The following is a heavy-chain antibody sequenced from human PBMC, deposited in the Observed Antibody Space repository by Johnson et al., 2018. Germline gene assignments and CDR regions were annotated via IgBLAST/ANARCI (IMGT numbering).Heavy chain of an antibody. Sequence: VQLVQSWGGLVQPGESLRLSCAASGFTFSTYSMNWVRQAPGKGLEWVSYSSSSSNTIYYADSVKGRFTISSDNAKNSQYLQMDSLTAEDTALYYCAEGGSYSHRYFFDYSGQGTLVTVSS. CDR3: AEGGSYSHRYFFDY. CDR2: SSSSSNTI. CDR1: GFTFSTYS. D-gene: IGHD1-26*01. V-gene: IGHV3-48*01. J-gene: IGHJ4*02.